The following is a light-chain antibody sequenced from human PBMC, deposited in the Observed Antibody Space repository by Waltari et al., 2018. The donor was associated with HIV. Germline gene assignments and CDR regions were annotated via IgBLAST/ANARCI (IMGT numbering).Light chain of an antibody. CDR2: DVT. CDR3: SSYTTSHTVV. CDR1: SSDVGGYNY. Sequence: QSALTQPASVSGSPGQSITISCTGTSSDVGGYNYVSWYQQHPGKAPKLMVYDVTNRPSGVSNRFSGSKSGNTAFLTISGLQAEDEADYYCSSYTTSHTVVFGGGTKLTVL. J-gene: IGLJ2*01. V-gene: IGLV2-14*03.